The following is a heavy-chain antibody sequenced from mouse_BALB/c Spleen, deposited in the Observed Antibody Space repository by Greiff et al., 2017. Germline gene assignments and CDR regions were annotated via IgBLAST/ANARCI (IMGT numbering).Heavy chain of an antibody. CDR3: ARHSSGYYAMDY. D-gene: IGHD3-1*01. Sequence: EVKVVESGGGLVQPGGSLKLSCAASGFTFSSYTMSWVRQTPEKRLEWVAYISNGGGSTYYPDTVKGRFTISRDNAKNTLYLQMSSLKSEDTAMYYCARHSSGYYAMDYWGQGTSVTVSS. J-gene: IGHJ4*01. CDR1: GFTFSSYT. CDR2: ISNGGGST. V-gene: IGHV5-12-2*01.